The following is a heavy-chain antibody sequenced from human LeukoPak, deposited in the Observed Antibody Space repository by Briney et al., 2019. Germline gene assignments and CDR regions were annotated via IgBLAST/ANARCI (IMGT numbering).Heavy chain of an antibody. CDR1: GGSISNTSYY. CDR2: IYYSETT. V-gene: IGHV4-39*07. J-gene: IGHJ4*02. Sequence: SETLSLTCTVSGGSISNTSYYWGWIRQPPGKGLEWIGSIYYSETTYYNPSLKSRVTISVDTSKNQFSLKLSSVTAADTAFYYCAREMLNGSGYFDYWGQGTLATVSS. CDR3: AREMLNGSGYFDY. D-gene: IGHD3-3*01.